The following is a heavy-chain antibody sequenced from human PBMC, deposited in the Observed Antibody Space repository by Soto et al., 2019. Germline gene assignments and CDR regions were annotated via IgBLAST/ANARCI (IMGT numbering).Heavy chain of an antibody. CDR3: APALSGWHSGWYVHYGLDG. V-gene: IGHV1-24*01. D-gene: IGHD6-19*01. CDR2: FDPEDGKT. CDR1: AYTLTDFS. Sequence: QVQLVQSGAEVKKPGASVTVSCKVSAYTLTDFSIHWVRQAPGKGLEWMGGFDPEDGKTIYAQRFQGRVTMTEDTSTDTVYLEMSSLRSEDTAVYYCAPALSGWHSGWYVHYGLDGWGQGTTVPVSS. J-gene: IGHJ6*02.